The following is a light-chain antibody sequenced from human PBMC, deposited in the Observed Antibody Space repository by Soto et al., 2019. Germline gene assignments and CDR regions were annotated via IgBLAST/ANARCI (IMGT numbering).Light chain of an antibody. Sequence: QSVLTQPASVSGSPGQSITISCTGTSSDVGAYTSVSWYQQHLGKAPKLMIYEVSNRPSGVSNRFSGSKSANTASLTISGLQAEDEAHYYCTSYTSDNRSYVFGTGTKVTVL. CDR3: TSYTSDNRSYV. V-gene: IGLV2-14*01. CDR1: SSDVGAYTS. CDR2: EVS. J-gene: IGLJ1*01.